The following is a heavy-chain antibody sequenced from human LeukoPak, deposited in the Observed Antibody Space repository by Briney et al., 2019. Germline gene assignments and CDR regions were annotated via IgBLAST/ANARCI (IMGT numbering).Heavy chain of an antibody. Sequence: VASVKVSCKASGYTFTGYYMHWVRQAPGQGLEWMGWINPNSGGTNYAQKFQGRVTMTRDTSISTAYMELSRLRSDDTAVYYCARGNTYYYDSSGYRAFDPWGQGTLVTVSS. CDR3: ARGNTYYYDSSGYRAFDP. V-gene: IGHV1-2*02. CDR2: INPNSGGT. D-gene: IGHD3-22*01. J-gene: IGHJ5*02. CDR1: GYTFTGYY.